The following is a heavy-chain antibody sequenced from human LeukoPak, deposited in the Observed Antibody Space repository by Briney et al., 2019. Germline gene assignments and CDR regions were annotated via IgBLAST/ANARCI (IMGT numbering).Heavy chain of an antibody. Sequence: SETLSLTCTVSGGSISNYYWSWFRQPPGKRLEWIASIYYSGSTTYNPSLKSRVTISVDTSKNQFSLKLSSVTAADTAVYYCARDRAPYDFWSGYYRVAGGYFDYWGQGTLVTVSS. V-gene: IGHV4-59*01. CDR1: GGSISNYY. CDR2: IYYSGST. CDR3: ARDRAPYDFWSGYYRVAGGYFDY. D-gene: IGHD3-3*01. J-gene: IGHJ4*02.